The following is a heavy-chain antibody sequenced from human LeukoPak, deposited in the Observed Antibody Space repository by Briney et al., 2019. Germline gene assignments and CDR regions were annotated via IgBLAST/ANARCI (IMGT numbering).Heavy chain of an antibody. J-gene: IGHJ4*02. D-gene: IGHD6-6*01. CDR2: IYPGDSDT. Sequence: GESLKISCKGSGYIFTNYWIGWVRQMPGKGLEWMGIIYPGDSDTRYSPSFQGQVTISADKSISTAYLHWSSLKASDTAMYYCARQRFGSSSSPFDYWGQGTLVTVSS. CDR3: ARQRFGSSSSPFDY. CDR1: GYIFTNYW. V-gene: IGHV5-51*01.